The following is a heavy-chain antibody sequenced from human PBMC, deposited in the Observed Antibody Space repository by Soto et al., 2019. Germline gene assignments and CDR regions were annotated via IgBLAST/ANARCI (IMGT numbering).Heavy chain of an antibody. Sequence: PAGSLTPSCPVAALPSIAYNMEWVRPVQGKVPEWISSITPNTGQIDYAETLKGRFTITRDDAQNSVYLEMNSLGAEDTAVYYCARVAVAGQHLVFNWFEPWGQGTLVTVSS. CDR1: ALPSIAYN. J-gene: IGHJ5*02. CDR2: ITPNTGQI. CDR3: ARVAVAGQHLVFNWFEP. V-gene: IGHV3-21*06. D-gene: IGHD2-2*01.